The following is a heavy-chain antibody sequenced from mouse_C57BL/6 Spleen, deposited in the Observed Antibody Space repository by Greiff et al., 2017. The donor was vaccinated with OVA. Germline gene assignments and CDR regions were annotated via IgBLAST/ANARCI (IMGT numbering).Heavy chain of an antibody. CDR1: GFTFSDYG. D-gene: IGHD1-1*01. CDR3: ARGILRYCYAMDY. Sequence: EVQVVESGGGLVKPGGSLKLSCAASGFTFSDYGMHWVRQAPEKGLEWVAYISRGSSTIYYADTVKGRFTISRDNAKNTLFLQRTSLRCEDTAMYYCARGILRYCYAMDYWGQGTSVTVSS. J-gene: IGHJ4*01. V-gene: IGHV5-17*01. CDR2: ISRGSSTI.